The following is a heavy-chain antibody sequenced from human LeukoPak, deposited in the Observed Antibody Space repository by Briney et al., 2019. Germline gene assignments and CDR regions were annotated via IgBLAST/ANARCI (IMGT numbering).Heavy chain of an antibody. CDR3: AIYDSSGYYNY. CDR2: IKLDGSEK. CDR1: GFTFGKYW. D-gene: IGHD3-22*01. J-gene: IGHJ4*02. V-gene: IGHV3-7*03. Sequence: QPGGSLRLSCVASGFTFGKYWMSWVRQAPGKGLEWVANIKLDGSEKNYVDSVKGRFTISRDNSKNTLYLQMNSLRAEDTAVYYCAIYDSSGYYNYWGQGTLVTVSS.